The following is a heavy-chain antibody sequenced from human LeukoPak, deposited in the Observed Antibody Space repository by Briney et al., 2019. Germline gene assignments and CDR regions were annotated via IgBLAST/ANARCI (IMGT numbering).Heavy chain of an antibody. CDR2: IYPGDSDT. D-gene: IGHD3-16*01. CDR1: GYSFTRYW. CDR3: AKNTGEGNYFDY. J-gene: IGHJ4*02. Sequence: GESLKISCKCSGYSFTRYWIGWVRQMPRKGLEWMGIIYPGDSDTRYSPSFQGQVTISAEKSISTAYLQWSSLKASDTAIYYCAKNTGEGNYFDYWGQGTLVTVSS. V-gene: IGHV5-51*01.